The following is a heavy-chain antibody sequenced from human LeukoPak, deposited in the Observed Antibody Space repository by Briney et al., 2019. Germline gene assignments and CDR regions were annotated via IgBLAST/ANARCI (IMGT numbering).Heavy chain of an antibody. CDR3: ARGRGSRTGSNGDYCDY. CDR1: GYTFTSYA. CDR2: IIPILGMA. D-gene: IGHD1-1*01. J-gene: IGHJ4*02. Sequence: GASVKVSCKASGYTFTSYAINWVRQAPGQGLEWMGRIIPILGMANYAQRFQGRVTVTADKSTSTAYMELSSLTSDDTAIYYCARGRGSRTGSNGDYCDYWGQGTLVTVSS. V-gene: IGHV1-69*04.